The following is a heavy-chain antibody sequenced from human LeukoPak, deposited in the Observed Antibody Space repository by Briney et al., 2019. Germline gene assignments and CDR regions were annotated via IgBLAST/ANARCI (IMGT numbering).Heavy chain of an antibody. V-gene: IGHV1-69*13. J-gene: IGHJ4*02. CDR1: GYTFTSYY. CDR2: IIPIFGTA. Sequence: ASVKVSCKASGYTFTSYYMHWVRQAPGQGLEWMGGIIPIFGTANYAQKFQGRVTITADESTSTAYMELSSLRSEDTAVYYCARDRGGGYFDYWGQGTLVTVSS. D-gene: IGHD3-16*01. CDR3: ARDRGGGYFDY.